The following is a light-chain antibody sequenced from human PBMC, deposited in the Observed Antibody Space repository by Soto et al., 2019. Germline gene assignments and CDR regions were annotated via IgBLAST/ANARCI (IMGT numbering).Light chain of an antibody. Sequence: EIVMTQSPATLSVSPGERATLSCRASQSVNNNLAWYQQKPGQAPRLLIYGASNRATGIPARFSGTGSGTEFTLTISSLQSEDFAIYYCQQYNNWPLTFGGGTKLEIK. CDR3: QQYNNWPLT. CDR1: QSVNNN. V-gene: IGKV3D-15*01. CDR2: GAS. J-gene: IGKJ4*01.